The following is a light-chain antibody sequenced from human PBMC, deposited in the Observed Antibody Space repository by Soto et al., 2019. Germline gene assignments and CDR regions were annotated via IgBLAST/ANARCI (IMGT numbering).Light chain of an antibody. Sequence: DIQMTQSPSSLSASVGDRVTITCRASQAISNYLAWYQQRPGKAPKLLIYAASTLQSGVPSRFSGSGSGTDFTLTISSLLPEDVATYYCQNLDSAAFTFGPGTKVDLK. CDR2: AAS. CDR3: QNLDSAAFT. V-gene: IGKV1-27*01. J-gene: IGKJ3*01. CDR1: QAISNY.